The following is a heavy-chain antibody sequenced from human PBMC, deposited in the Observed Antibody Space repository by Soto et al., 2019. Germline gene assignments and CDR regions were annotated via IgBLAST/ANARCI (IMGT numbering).Heavy chain of an antibody. V-gene: IGHV1-46*01. Sequence: ASVKVSCKASGYTSTSYYMHWVRQAPGQGLEWMGIINPSGGSTSYAQKFQGRVTMTRDTSTSTVYMELSSLRSEDTAVYYCARDWYCSGGSCYPSQTTYYYYGMDVCRQGTTVTVSS. CDR3: ARDWYCSGGSCYPSQTTYYYYGMDV. J-gene: IGHJ6*01. D-gene: IGHD2-15*01. CDR2: INPSGGST. CDR1: GYTSTSYY.